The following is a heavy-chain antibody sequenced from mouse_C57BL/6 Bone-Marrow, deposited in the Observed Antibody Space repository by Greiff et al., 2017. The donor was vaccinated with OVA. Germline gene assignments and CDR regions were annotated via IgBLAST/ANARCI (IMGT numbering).Heavy chain of an antibody. Sequence: EVQGVESGGGLVKPGGSLKLSCAASGFTFSDYGMHWVRQAPEKGLEWVAYISSGSSTIYYADTVKGRFTISRDNAKNTLFLQMTSLRSEDTAMYYCARLGYGYDWFAYWGQGTLVTVSA. V-gene: IGHV5-17*01. CDR1: GFTFSDYG. CDR3: ARLGYGYDWFAY. CDR2: ISSGSSTI. J-gene: IGHJ3*01. D-gene: IGHD2-2*01.